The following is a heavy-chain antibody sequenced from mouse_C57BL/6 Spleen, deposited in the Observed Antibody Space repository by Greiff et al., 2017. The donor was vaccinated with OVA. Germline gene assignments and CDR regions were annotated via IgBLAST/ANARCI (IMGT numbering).Heavy chain of an antibody. D-gene: IGHD2-4*01. V-gene: IGHV2-9-1*01. CDR3: GRSDYGQFAG. Sequence: VHLVESGPGLVAPSQCLSISCTVSGFSLTSYAINWVRQPPGKGLEWLGVICTGGGTTYNSDLISRLSIIKDNSKSLVFLKMDSMQTDDTARYYCGRSDYGQFAGWGQGTLVTVSA. CDR1: GFSLTSYA. CDR2: ICTGGGT. J-gene: IGHJ3*01.